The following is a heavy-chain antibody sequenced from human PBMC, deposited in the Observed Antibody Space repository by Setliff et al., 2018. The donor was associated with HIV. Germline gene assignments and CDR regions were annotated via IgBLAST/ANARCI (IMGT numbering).Heavy chain of an antibody. CDR2: IFYTGST. CDR1: GYSISSGYY. J-gene: IGHJ6*03. D-gene: IGHD2-2*01. V-gene: IGHV4-38-2*02. Sequence: PSETLSLTCTVSGYSISSGYYWGWIRLPPGKGLEWIGDIFYTGSTNYNPSLKSRVTISVDTSKKQFFLKLSSVTAADTAVYYCVRGYCSSTTCYDDYYYMDVWGKGSTVTVSS. CDR3: VRGYCSSTTCYDDYYYMDV.